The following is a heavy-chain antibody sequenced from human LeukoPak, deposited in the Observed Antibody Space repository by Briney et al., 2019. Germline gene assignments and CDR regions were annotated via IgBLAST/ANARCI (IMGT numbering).Heavy chain of an antibody. V-gene: IGHV4-59*08. CDR3: ARHGRHLWDGDSHDYAFEL. J-gene: IGHJ3*01. Sequence: SETLSLTCSVSGDSIDSYYWSGIPQPPGKGLDWIGFSHVSGDTRYSPSLRGRATVSVDPSKNQVSLKLASVTAADSAVYFCARHGRHLWDGDSHDYAFELWGQGTLVTVSS. D-gene: IGHD1-26*01. CDR2: SHVSGDT. CDR1: GDSIDSYY.